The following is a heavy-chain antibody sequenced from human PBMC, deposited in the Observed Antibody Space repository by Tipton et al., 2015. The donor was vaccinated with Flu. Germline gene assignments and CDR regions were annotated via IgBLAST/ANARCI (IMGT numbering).Heavy chain of an antibody. D-gene: IGHD1-26*01. Sequence: TLSTCTVSGGSISSYTYYWGWFRQSPGTGLEWIGGIYYSGTTYYNPSLKSRVTMSIDTSKNQFSLNLRAVTAADTAVYYCVRDHSAYYYYYGMDVWGQGATVTVSS. J-gene: IGHJ6*02. V-gene: IGHV4-39*07. CDR1: GGSISSYTYY. CDR2: IYYSGTT. CDR3: VRDHSAYYYYYGMDV.